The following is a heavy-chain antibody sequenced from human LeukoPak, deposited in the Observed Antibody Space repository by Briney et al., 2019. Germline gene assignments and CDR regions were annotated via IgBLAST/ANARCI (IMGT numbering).Heavy chain of an antibody. D-gene: IGHD3-10*01. CDR2: MNPNSGNT. Sequence: ASVKVSCKASGYTFTGYYMHWVRQAPGQGLEWMGWMNPNSGNTGYAQKFQGRVTMTRNTSISTAYMELSSLRSEDTAVYYCARGQYGSGSEDWFDPWGQGTLVTVSS. CDR3: ARGQYGSGSEDWFDP. CDR1: GYTFTGYY. V-gene: IGHV1-8*02. J-gene: IGHJ5*02.